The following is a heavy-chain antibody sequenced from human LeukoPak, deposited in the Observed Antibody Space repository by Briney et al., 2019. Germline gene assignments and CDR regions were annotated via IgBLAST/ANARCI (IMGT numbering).Heavy chain of an antibody. CDR1: GFTFSGYW. CDR3: ARGTAVAGTDY. CDR2: INSDGYST. V-gene: IGHV3-74*01. D-gene: IGHD6-19*01. J-gene: IGHJ4*02. Sequence: GGSLRLSCAASGFTFSGYWMHWVRQAPGKGLVWVSRINSDGYSTSYADSVKGRFTISRENAKNTLYLQMNSLSTEDTAVYYCARGTAVAGTDYWGQGTLVTVSS.